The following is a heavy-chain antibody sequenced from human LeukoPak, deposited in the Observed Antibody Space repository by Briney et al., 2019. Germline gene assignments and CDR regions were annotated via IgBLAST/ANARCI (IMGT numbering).Heavy chain of an antibody. J-gene: IGHJ4*02. CDR2: ISGGGGTT. CDR3: AKDQSSSGYDFNYLNL. CDR1: GFYFSTYV. Sequence: GGSLRLSCAASGFYFSTYVMGWVRQAPGKGLEWVAGISGGGGTTFYADSVQGRFTISRDNSNNTLFLQMNSLRVEDTAVYYCAKDQSSSGYDFNYLNLWGQGTLVTVSS. D-gene: IGHD5-12*01. V-gene: IGHV3-23*01.